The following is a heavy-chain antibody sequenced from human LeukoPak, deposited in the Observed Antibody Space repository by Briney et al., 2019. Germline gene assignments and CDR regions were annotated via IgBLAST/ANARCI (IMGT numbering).Heavy chain of an antibody. J-gene: IGHJ4*02. D-gene: IGHD6-19*01. CDR3: AKDVTYSSGWYEGYFDY. Sequence: GGSLRLSCAASGFTFNNYNINWIRQAPGKGLEWVSYITSTSTTIYYADSVKGRFTISRDNAKNSLYLQMNSLRVEDTAVYYCAKDVTYSSGWYEGYFDYWGQGTLVTVSS. CDR1: GFTFNNYN. CDR2: ITSTSTTI. V-gene: IGHV3-48*04.